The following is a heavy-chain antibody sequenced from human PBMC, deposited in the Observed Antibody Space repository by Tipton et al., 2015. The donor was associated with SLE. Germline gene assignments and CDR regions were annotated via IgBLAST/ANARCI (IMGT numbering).Heavy chain of an antibody. V-gene: IGHV3-30*18. Sequence: SLRLSCAASGFTFDDYGMSWVRQAPGKGLEWVAVISYDGSNKYYADSVKGRFTISRDNSKNTLYLQMNSLRAEDTAVYYCAKGRDGDGYWGQGTLVTVSS. CDR1: GFTFDDYG. J-gene: IGHJ4*02. D-gene: IGHD5-24*01. CDR3: AKGRDGDGY. CDR2: ISYDGSNK.